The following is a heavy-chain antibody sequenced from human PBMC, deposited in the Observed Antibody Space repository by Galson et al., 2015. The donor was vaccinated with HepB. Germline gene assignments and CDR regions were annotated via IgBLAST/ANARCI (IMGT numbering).Heavy chain of an antibody. CDR3: ARGRHVPTPYYYYGMDV. J-gene: IGHJ6*02. D-gene: IGHD6-6*01. V-gene: IGHV3-30*04. Sequence: SLRLSCAASGFTFSSYAMHWVRQAPGKGLEWVAVISYDGSNKYYADSVKGRFTISRDNSKNTLYLQMNSLRAEDTAVYYCARGRHVPTPYYYYGMDVWGQGTTVTVSS. CDR1: GFTFSSYA. CDR2: ISYDGSNK.